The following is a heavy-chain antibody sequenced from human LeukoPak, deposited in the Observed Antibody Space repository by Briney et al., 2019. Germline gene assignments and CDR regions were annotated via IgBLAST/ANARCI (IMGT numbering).Heavy chain of an antibody. CDR2: IFSSGST. D-gene: IGHD2-21*01. J-gene: IGHJ5*02. Sequence: SETLSLICSVPGGSLNSFSHYWAWIRQPPGKGLEWIGCIFSSGSTYYNPSLQSRVTFSLDKSNNHFALKLTSLTAADTAVYYCARGLAHGGIANWFDPWGQGTLVTVSS. V-gene: IGHV4-39*06. CDR3: ARGLAHGGIANWFDP. CDR1: GGSLNSFSHY.